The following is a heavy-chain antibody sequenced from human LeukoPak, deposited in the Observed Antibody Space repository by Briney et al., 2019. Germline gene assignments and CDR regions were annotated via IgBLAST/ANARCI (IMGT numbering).Heavy chain of an antibody. D-gene: IGHD3-10*01. J-gene: IGHJ4*02. CDR2: ISYDGSNK. CDR3: ARDYHGSGSYFDY. CDR1: GFTISSYP. V-gene: IGHV3-30*03. Sequence: GKSLRLSCAASGFTISSYPMHWVRQAPGKGLEWVAVISYDGSNKYYVDSVKGRFTISRENSKNTLYLQMNSLRAEDTAVYYCARDYHGSGSYFDYWGQGALVTVSS.